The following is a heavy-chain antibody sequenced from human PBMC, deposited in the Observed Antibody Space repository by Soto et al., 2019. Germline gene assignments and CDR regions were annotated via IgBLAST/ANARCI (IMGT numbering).Heavy chain of an antibody. CDR1: GFIFSSYY. CDR3: AKEVPPSSRDC. D-gene: IGHD2-2*01. V-gene: IGHV3-30*18. Sequence: LRLSCAASGFIFSSYYMHWVRQAPGKGLEWVAMISHDGSNKTYADSVKGRLTISRDNSRSTLYLQMSSLRSGDTAVYYCAKEVPPSSRDCCGQGPLVTVSS. J-gene: IGHJ4*02. CDR2: ISHDGSNK.